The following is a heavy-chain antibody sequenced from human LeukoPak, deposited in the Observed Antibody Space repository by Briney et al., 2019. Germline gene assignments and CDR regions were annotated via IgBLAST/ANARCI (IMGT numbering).Heavy chain of an antibody. J-gene: IGHJ4*02. CDR1: GGSISSYY. CDR2: IYTSGST. D-gene: IGHD1-26*01. Sequence: SETLSLTCTVSGGSISSYYWSWIRQPPGKGLEWIGYIYTSGSTNYNPSLKSRVTMSVDTSKNQFSLKLSSVTAADTAVHYCARAMGATYELDYWGQGTLVTVSS. V-gene: IGHV4-4*08. CDR3: ARAMGATYELDY.